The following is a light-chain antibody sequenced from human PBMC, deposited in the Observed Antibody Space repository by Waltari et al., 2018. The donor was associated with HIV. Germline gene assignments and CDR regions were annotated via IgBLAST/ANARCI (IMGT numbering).Light chain of an antibody. V-gene: IGLV1-47*01. CDR1: TSTTGSNY. Sequence: SVVTQPPSASGTPGQRVTISCSGNTSTTGSNYVFWYQHLPGTAPKLLIHRNDQRPSGVPDRFSGSTSGTSAALAISGLRSEDEADYYCVTWDDSLRGVVFGGGTKVAVL. J-gene: IGLJ2*01. CDR2: RND. CDR3: VTWDDSLRGVV.